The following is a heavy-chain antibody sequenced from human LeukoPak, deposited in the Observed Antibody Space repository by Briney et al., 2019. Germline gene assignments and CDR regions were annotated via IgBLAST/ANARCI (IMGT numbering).Heavy chain of an antibody. CDR1: GYTFTSYY. V-gene: IGHV1-46*01. J-gene: IGHJ5*02. D-gene: IGHD2-2*01. CDR3: ARDLTYCSSTSCYPHWFDP. CDR2: INPSGGST. Sequence: ASVKVSCKASGYTFTSYYMHWVRQAPGQGPEWMGIINPSGGSTSYAQKFQGRVTMTRDTSTSTVYMELSSLRSEDTAVYYCARDLTYCSSTSCYPHWFDPWGQGTLVTVSS.